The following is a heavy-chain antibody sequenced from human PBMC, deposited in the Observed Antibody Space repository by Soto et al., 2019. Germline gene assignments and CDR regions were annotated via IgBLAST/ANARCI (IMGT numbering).Heavy chain of an antibody. CDR3: ATWREREHAYDI. CDR2: LYDVDGS. D-gene: IGHD1-1*01. CDR1: GFNFTDYN. Sequence: GGSLRLSCAGSGFNFTDYNMNWVRQAPGKGLEWVSALYDVDGSFYADSVKGRFTTSSDRSKTTVYLQMNDLRPGDTAVYYCATWREREHAYDIWGQGTTVTVSS. V-gene: IGHV3-53*01. J-gene: IGHJ3*02.